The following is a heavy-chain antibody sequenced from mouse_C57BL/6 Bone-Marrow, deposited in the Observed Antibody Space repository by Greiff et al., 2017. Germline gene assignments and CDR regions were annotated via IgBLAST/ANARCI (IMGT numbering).Heavy chain of an antibody. CDR3: TSLDGNYNFDY. CDR2: IDPETGGT. CDR1: GYTFTDYE. J-gene: IGHJ2*01. Sequence: VQLQQSGAELVRPGASVTLSCKASGYTFTDYEMHWVKQTPVHGLEWTGAIDPETGGTAYNQKFKGKAILTADKSSSTAYMELRSLTSEDSAVYYCTSLDGNYNFDYWGQGTTLTVSS. D-gene: IGHD2-1*01. V-gene: IGHV1-15*01.